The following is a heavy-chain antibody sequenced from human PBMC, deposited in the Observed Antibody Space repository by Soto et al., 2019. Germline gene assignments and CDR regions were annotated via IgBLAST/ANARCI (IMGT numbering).Heavy chain of an antibody. J-gene: IGHJ4*02. CDR2: ISGSGATT. V-gene: IGHV3-23*01. D-gene: IGHD6-13*01. CDR3: AKSFSSNWYDYFDY. CDR1: GITFIADA. Sequence: GGSLRLSCAASGITFIADAMSWVRQAPGKGLEWVSAISGSGATTYYADSAKGRFTISRDKSKNTLYLQMNSLRAEDTALYYCAKSFSSNWYDYFDYWGQGSLVTVSS.